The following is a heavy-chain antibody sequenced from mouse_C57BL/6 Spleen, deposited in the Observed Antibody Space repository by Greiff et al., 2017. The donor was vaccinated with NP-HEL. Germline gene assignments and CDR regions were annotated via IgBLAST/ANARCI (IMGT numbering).Heavy chain of an antibody. V-gene: IGHV1-81*01. CDR2: IYPRSGNT. CDR1: GYTFTSYG. Sequence: VKLQQSGAELARPGASVKLSCKASGYTFTSYGISWVKQRTGQGLEWIGEIYPRSGNTYYNEKFKGKATLTADKSSSTAYMELRSLTSEDSAVYFCARRGSMGGNYGGAMDYWGQGTSVTVSS. D-gene: IGHD2-1*01. CDR3: ARRGSMGGNYGGAMDY. J-gene: IGHJ4*01.